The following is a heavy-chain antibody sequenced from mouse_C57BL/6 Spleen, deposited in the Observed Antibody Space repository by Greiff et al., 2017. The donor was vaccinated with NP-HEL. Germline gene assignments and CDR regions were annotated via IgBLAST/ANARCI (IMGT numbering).Heavy chain of an antibody. D-gene: IGHD2-5*01. J-gene: IGHJ4*01. CDR1: GFTFSSYA. CDR2: ISDGGSYT. Sequence: EVKLVESGGGLVKPGGSLKLSCAASGFTFSSYAMSWVRQTPEKRLEWVATISDGGSYTYYPDNVKGRFTISRDNAKNNLYLQMSHLKSEDTAMYYCARGAYYSTLYAMDYWGQGTSVTVSS. CDR3: ARGAYYSTLYAMDY. V-gene: IGHV5-4*03.